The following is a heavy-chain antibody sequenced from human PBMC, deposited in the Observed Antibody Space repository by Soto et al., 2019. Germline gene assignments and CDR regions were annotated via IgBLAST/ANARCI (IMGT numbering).Heavy chain of an antibody. J-gene: IGHJ4*02. Sequence: ASVKVSCKASGYTFTGYYMHWVRQTPGQGLEWMGWINPNSGGTNYAQKFQGRVTMTRDTSISTAYMELSRLRSDDTAVYYCARDRSDFWSGYYVDYWGQGTLVTVSS. CDR2: INPNSGGT. D-gene: IGHD3-3*01. CDR1: GYTFTGYY. V-gene: IGHV1-2*02. CDR3: ARDRSDFWSGYYVDY.